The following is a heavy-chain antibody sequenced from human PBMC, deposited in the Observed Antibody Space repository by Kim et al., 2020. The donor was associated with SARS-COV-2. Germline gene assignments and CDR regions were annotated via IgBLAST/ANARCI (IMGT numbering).Heavy chain of an antibody. CDR3: AKDIPGPSSTCSGGSCYTPDY. D-gene: IGHD2-15*01. CDR1: GFTFSSYA. CDR2: ISGSGGST. Sequence: GGSLRLSCAASGFTFSSYAMSWVRQAPGKGLEWVSAISGSGGSTYYADSVKGRFTISRDNSKNTLYLQMNSLRAEDTAVYYCAKDIPGPSSTCSGGSCYTPDYWGQGTLVTVSS. V-gene: IGHV3-23*01. J-gene: IGHJ4*02.